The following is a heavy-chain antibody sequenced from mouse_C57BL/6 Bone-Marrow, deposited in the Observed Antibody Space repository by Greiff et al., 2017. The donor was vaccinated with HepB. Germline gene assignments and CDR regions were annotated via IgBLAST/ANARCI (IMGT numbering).Heavy chain of an antibody. Sequence: QVQLQQSGAELVKPGASVKMSCKASGYTFTTYPIEWMKQNHGKSLEWIGNFHPYNDDTKYNQKFKGKATLTVDTSSSTAYMQLSSLTSEDSAVYYCARSPTGAMDYWGQGTSVTVSS. CDR1: GYTFTTYP. D-gene: IGHD1-1*01. J-gene: IGHJ4*01. V-gene: IGHV1-47*01. CDR2: FHPYNDDT. CDR3: ARSPTGAMDY.